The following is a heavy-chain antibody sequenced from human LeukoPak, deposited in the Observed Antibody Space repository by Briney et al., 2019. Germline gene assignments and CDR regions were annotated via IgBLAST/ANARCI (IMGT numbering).Heavy chain of an antibody. CDR3: ARQTGDYYDFWSGYPYYFDY. CDR2: IYYSGST. V-gene: IGHV4-39*01. D-gene: IGHD3-3*01. Sequence: SETLSLTCTVSGGSISSSSYYWGWIRQPPGKGLEWIGSIYYSGSTYYNPSLKSRVTISVDTSKNQFSLKLSSVTAADTAVYYCARQTGDYYDFWSGYPYYFDYWGQGTLVTVSS. J-gene: IGHJ4*02. CDR1: GGSISSSSYY.